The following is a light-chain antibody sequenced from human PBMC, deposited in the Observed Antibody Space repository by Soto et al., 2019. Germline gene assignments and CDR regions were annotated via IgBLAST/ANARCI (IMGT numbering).Light chain of an antibody. CDR1: SSDVGGYNY. CDR2: DVS. J-gene: IGLJ1*01. Sequence: QSVLTQPASVSGSPGQSITISCTGTSSDVGGYNYVSWYQQHPGKAPKLKIYDVSNRPSGVSNRVSGSKSGNTASLTISGLQAEDEADYYCSSYTSSSTLLYVFGTGTKVTVL. CDR3: SSYTSSSTLLYV. V-gene: IGLV2-14*01.